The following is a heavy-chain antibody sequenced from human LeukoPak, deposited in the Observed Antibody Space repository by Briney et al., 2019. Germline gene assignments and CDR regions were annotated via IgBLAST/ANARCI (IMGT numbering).Heavy chain of an antibody. CDR2: ILYDGINK. J-gene: IGHJ6*02. V-gene: IGHV3-30-3*01. CDR3: ARDSSTTNHYYGQDV. D-gene: IGHD6-13*01. Sequence: GGSLRLSCAASGFTFSSYALHWVRQAPGKGLEWVTGILYDGINKLYADSMKGRFTISRDNSRNTLYLQMNSLRPEDTAVYYCARDSSTTNHYYGQDVWGQGDT. CDR1: GFTFSSYA.